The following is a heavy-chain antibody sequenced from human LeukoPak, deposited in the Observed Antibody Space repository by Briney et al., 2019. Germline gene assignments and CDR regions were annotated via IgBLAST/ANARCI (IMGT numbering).Heavy chain of an antibody. CDR1: GFILSSYS. D-gene: IGHD6-13*01. Sequence: GGSLRLSCAASGFILSSYSMSWVRQAPGMGLEWVSVITGSGGNTYYADSVKGRFTISKDNSKNTVYLQMSSLRVDDTAVYYCAKAASSSWPSYYYGMDVWGQGTTVTVSS. V-gene: IGHV3-23*01. CDR3: AKAASSSWPSYYYGMDV. J-gene: IGHJ6*02. CDR2: ITGSGGNT.